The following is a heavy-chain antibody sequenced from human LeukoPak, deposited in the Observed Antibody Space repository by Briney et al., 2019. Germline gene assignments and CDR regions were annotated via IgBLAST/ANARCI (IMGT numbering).Heavy chain of an antibody. J-gene: IGHJ4*02. CDR3: ARAGSMITFGGVIVIPGYFDY. V-gene: IGHV3-21*01. D-gene: IGHD3-16*02. Sequence: GGSLRLSCAASGFTFSSYSMNWVRQAPGKGLEWVSSISSSSSYIYYADSVKGRFTISRDNARNSLYLQMNSLRAEDTAVYYCARAGSMITFGGVIVIPGYFDYWGQGTLVTVSS. CDR2: ISSSSSYI. CDR1: GFTFSSYS.